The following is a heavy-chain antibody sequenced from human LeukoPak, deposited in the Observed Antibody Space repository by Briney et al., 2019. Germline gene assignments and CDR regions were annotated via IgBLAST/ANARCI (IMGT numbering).Heavy chain of an antibody. CDR3: TRDQDGMGV. Sequence: SQTLSLTCAISGDIVPSTIAAWNWIRQSPSRGLEWLGRTYYRSKWYNDYAVSVKSRVTINPDTSKNRFSLQLSSVTPEDTAVYYCTRDQDGMGVWGQGTSVTVSS. CDR1: GDIVPSTIAA. V-gene: IGHV6-1*01. J-gene: IGHJ6*02. CDR2: TYYRSKWYN.